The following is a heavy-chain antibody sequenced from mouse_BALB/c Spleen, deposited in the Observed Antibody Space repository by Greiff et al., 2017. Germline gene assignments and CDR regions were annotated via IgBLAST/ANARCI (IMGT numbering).Heavy chain of an antibody. D-gene: IGHD2-4*01. Sequence: EVKLMESGGGLVKPGGSLKLSCAASGFTFSSYAMSWVRQSPEKRLEWVAEISSGGSYTYYPDTVTGRFTISRDNAKNTLYLEMSSLRSEDTAMYDCARVGDYDGAWFAYWGQGTLVTVSA. V-gene: IGHV5-9-4*01. CDR1: GFTFSSYA. CDR2: ISSGGSYT. J-gene: IGHJ3*01. CDR3: ARVGDYDGAWFAY.